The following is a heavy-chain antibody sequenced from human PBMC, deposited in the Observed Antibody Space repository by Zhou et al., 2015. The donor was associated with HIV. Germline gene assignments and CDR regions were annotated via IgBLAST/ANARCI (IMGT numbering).Heavy chain of an antibody. Sequence: QIQLVQSGAEVKKPGASVKVSCKASGYTFVAHTIHWVRQVPGQGLEWMGWISPYNGNANYAQKFRARVIMSTDTPTTTAYMSLRGLDSDDTAIYYCARGEHLVMVTSTADYWGQGTPVTVSS. CDR1: GYTFVAHT. J-gene: IGHJ4*02. CDR3: ARGEHLVMVTSTADY. D-gene: IGHD2-21*02. CDR2: ISPYNGNA. V-gene: IGHV1-18*04.